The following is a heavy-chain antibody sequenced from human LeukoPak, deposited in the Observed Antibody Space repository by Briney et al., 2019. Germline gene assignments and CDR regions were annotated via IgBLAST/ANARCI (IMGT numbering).Heavy chain of an antibody. CDR3: TTDPPSARPSPGVSGLRY. V-gene: IGHV3-15*01. D-gene: IGHD6-6*01. J-gene: IGHJ4*02. CDR2: IKSKTDGGTT. Sequence: PGGSLRLSCAASGFTFSNAWMSWVRQAPGKGLEWVSRIKSKTDGGTTDYAAPGKGRFTISRDDSKNTLYLQKNSLKTEDTAVYYCTTDPPSARPSPGVSGLRYGGQGTLVTVSS. CDR1: GFTFSNAW.